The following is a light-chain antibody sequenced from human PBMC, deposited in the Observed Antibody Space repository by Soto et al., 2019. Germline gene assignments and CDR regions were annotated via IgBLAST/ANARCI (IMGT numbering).Light chain of an antibody. J-gene: IGKJ2*01. V-gene: IGKV1-5*03. CDR2: KAS. Sequence: DIQMTQSPSTLSASVGDRVTITCRASQSISSWLAWYQQKPGKAPKLLIYKASSLESGVPSRFSGSGSGTEFTLTISSLQPDDFATYYCQQIGYTFGQGTKLEIK. CDR3: QQIGYT. CDR1: QSISSW.